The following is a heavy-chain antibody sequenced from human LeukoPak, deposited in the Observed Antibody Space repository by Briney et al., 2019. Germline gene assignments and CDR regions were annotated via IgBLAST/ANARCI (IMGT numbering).Heavy chain of an antibody. Sequence: GASVKVSCKASGYTFTGYYMHWVRQAPGQGLEWMGWINPNSGGTNYARKFQGRVTMTRDTSISTAYMELSRLRSDDTAVYYCAQDYVTVTKFFPDAFDIWGQGTMVTVSS. V-gene: IGHV1-2*02. CDR3: AQDYVTVTKFFPDAFDI. CDR1: GYTFTGYY. CDR2: INPNSGGT. J-gene: IGHJ3*02. D-gene: IGHD4-17*01.